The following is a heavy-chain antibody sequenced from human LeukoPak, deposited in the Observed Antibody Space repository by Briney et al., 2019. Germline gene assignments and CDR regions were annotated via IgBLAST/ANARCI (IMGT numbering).Heavy chain of an antibody. J-gene: IGHJ5*02. CDR3: ARSGYTSGQFDP. V-gene: IGHV4-31*03. D-gene: IGHD6-19*01. CDR1: GGSISSGGYY. Sequence: PSQTLSLTCTVSGGSISSGGYYWSWIRQHPGKGLEWIGYIYHSGTTYSNPSLKSRVTISVDRSKNQFSLKLSSVTAADTAVYYCARSGYTSGQFDPWGQGTLVTVSS. CDR2: IYHSGTT.